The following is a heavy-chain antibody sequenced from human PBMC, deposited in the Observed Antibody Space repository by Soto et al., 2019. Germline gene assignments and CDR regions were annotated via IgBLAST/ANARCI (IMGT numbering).Heavy chain of an antibody. Sequence: PGESLKISCKGSGYSFTTYWIGWVRQMPGKGLEWMGIVYPGDSDTRYSPSFQGQVTISADKSITTAYLQWSSLKASDTAMYFCVAGRYLLPPTIDLRMGYYYGMDVWGQGTTVTVSS. V-gene: IGHV5-51*01. D-gene: IGHD2-2*01. CDR3: VAGRYLLPPTIDLRMGYYYGMDV. CDR2: VYPGDSDT. CDR1: GYSFTTYW. J-gene: IGHJ6*02.